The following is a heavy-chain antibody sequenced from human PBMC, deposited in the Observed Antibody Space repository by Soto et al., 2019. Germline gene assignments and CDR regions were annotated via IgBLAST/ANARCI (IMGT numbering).Heavy chain of an antibody. CDR2: ISYDGSNK. Sequence: GGSLRLSCPASGFNFNSYGMHWGRQAPGKGLEWVTVISYDGSNKYYADSVKGRFTISRDNSKNPLYLQMNSLRVEDTAVYYCAKVTGYCXSSSCSRDYYYYYGMDVWGQGTTVTVSS. V-gene: IGHV3-30*18. CDR1: GFNFNSYG. CDR3: AKVTGYCXSSSCSRDYYYYYGMDV. J-gene: IGHJ6*02. D-gene: IGHD2-2*01.